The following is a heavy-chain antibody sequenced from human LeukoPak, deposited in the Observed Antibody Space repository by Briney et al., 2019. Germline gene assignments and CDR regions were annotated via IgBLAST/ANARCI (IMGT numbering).Heavy chain of an antibody. CDR2: INPSGGRT. Sequence: GASVKVSCKASGYTFTSYHMHWVRQAPGQGLEWMGIINPSGGRTLYAQQFQDRVTMTSETSTTTVYMELSSLRSEDTAVYYCATRTGLIPAATTGYWYFDLWGRGTLVTVSS. CDR3: ATRTGLIPAATTGYWYFDL. CDR1: GYTFTSYH. D-gene: IGHD2-2*01. V-gene: IGHV1-46*01. J-gene: IGHJ2*01.